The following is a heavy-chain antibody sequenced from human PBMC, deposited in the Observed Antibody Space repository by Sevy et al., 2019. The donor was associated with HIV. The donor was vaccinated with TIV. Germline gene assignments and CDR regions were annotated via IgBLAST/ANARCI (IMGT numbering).Heavy chain of an antibody. V-gene: IGHV3-23*01. J-gene: IGHJ4*02. D-gene: IGHD3-10*01. Sequence: GGCLRLCCAASGFTFSSFAISWVRQAPGKGLECVSDISGSGGGKKYADSVKGRFTVSRDNAQNTVFLQMNNLRGEDTGLYYCAKEFYRGSYLEDWGQGNLVTVSS. CDR2: ISGSGGGK. CDR1: GFTFSSFA. CDR3: AKEFYRGSYLED.